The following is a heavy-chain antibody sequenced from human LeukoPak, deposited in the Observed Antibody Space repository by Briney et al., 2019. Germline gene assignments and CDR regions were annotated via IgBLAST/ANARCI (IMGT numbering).Heavy chain of an antibody. Sequence: SETLSLTCTVSGGSISSYYWSWIRQPPGKGLEWIGRISTSGNSNYNPSLKSRVTMSLDTSKNHFSLNLSSVTAADTAVYYCARENSSSYRAFDIWGQGTMVTVSS. D-gene: IGHD6-13*01. CDR2: ISTSGNS. CDR3: ARENSSSYRAFDI. V-gene: IGHV4-4*07. J-gene: IGHJ3*02. CDR1: GGSISSYY.